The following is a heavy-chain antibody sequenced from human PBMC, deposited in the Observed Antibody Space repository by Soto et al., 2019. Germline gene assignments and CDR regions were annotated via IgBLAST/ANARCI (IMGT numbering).Heavy chain of an antibody. CDR1: GYTFTGYY. D-gene: IGHD1-26*01. J-gene: IGHJ4*02. CDR2: INPNSGGT. CDR3: ARGYIVGATRYFDY. V-gene: IGHV1-2*04. Sequence: ASVMVSCKASGYTFTGYYMHWVRQAPGQGLEWMGWINPNSGGTNYAQKFQGWVTMTRDTSISTAYMELSRLRSDDTAVYYCARGYIVGATRYFDYWGQGTLVTVSS.